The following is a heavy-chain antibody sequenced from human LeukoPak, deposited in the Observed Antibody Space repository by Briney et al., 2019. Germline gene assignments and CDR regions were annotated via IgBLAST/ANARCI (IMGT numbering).Heavy chain of an antibody. D-gene: IGHD6-13*01. CDR1: GFTFSSYA. CDR2: ISGSGGST. CDR3: AKRIGGSSWYDYYGMDV. J-gene: IGHJ6*02. Sequence: PGGSLRLSCAASGFTFSSYAMSWVRQAPGKGLEWVSAISGSGGSTYYADSVKGRFTISRDNSKNTQYLQMNSLRAEDTAVYYCAKRIGGSSWYDYYGMDVCGQGTTVTVSS. V-gene: IGHV3-23*01.